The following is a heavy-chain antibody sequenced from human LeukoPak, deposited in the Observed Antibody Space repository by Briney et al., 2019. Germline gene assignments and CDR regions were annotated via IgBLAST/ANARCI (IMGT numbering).Heavy chain of an antibody. J-gene: IGHJ4*02. Sequence: ASVKVSCKASGYTFTGYYMHWVRQAPGQGLEWMGWINPNSGGTNYAQKFQGRVTMTRDTSISTAYMELSRLRSDDTAVYYCARDHDDILTGYYMADYWGQGTLGTVSS. D-gene: IGHD3-9*01. CDR1: GYTFTGYY. CDR2: INPNSGGT. CDR3: ARDHDDILTGYYMADY. V-gene: IGHV1-2*02.